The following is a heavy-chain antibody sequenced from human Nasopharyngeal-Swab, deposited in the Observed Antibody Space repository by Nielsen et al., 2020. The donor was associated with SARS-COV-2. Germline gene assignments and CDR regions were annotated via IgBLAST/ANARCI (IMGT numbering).Heavy chain of an antibody. CDR3: ARGVDTAMVKDYYGMDV. V-gene: IGHV4-30-2*01. CDR2: IYHSGST. D-gene: IGHD5-18*01. J-gene: IGHJ6*02. Sequence: WIRQPPGKGLGWIGYIYHSGSTYYNPSLKSRVTISVDRSKNQFSLKLGSVTAADTAVYYCARGVDTAMVKDYYGMDVWGQGTTVTVSS.